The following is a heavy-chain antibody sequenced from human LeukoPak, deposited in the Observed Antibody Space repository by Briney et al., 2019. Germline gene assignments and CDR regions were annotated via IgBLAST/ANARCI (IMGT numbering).Heavy chain of an antibody. D-gene: IGHD5-18*01. CDR3: AREGGYSYGLDY. J-gene: IGHJ4*02. CDR1: GGSISSSSYY. V-gene: IGHV4-39*07. Sequence: SETLSLTCTVSGGSISSSSYYWGWIRQPPGKGLEWIGSIYYSGSTYYNPSLKSRVTISVDTSKNQFSLKLSSVTAADTAVYYCAREGGYSYGLDYWGQGTLVTVSS. CDR2: IYYSGST.